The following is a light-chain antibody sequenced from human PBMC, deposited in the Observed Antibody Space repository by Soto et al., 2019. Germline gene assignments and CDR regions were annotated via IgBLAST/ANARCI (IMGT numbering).Light chain of an antibody. CDR1: NNDVGGYNY. Sequence: QSVLTQPRSVSGSPGQSVTISCTGTNNDVGGYNYVSWYQQHPGKVPKLLIYEAFNRPSGVPDRFSGSRSGNTASLTISGLQAEDEADYYCCSYAGRYTWVFGGGTKLTVL. CDR2: EAF. V-gene: IGLV2-11*01. CDR3: CSYAGRYTWV. J-gene: IGLJ3*02.